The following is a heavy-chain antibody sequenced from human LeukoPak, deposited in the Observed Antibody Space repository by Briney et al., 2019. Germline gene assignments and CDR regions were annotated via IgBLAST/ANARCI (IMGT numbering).Heavy chain of an antibody. CDR1: EFTLSNYW. J-gene: IGHJ4*02. V-gene: IGHV3-7*01. CDR2: IKEDGSDK. Sequence: GGSLRLSCAASEFTLSNYWMTWVRQAPGKGLEWVANIKEDGSDKYYVDSVKGRSTISRDNAKNSLYLQMNNLRAEDTAVYYCARDVGYFRFDYWGQGTLVTVSS. CDR3: ARDVGYFRFDY. D-gene: IGHD5-18*01.